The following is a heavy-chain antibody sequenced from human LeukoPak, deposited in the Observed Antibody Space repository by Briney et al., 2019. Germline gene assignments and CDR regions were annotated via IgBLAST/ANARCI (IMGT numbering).Heavy chain of an antibody. CDR1: RYSLSTGYF. Sequence: PSETLSLTCNVSRYSLSTGYFWGWIRQPPGKGLEWIGSIYHSGKSYYNPSLESRVTMSVDTSKNQFSLKLSSVTAADTAIYYCARDYKSGSYVIEYWGQGTLVTVPS. D-gene: IGHD1-26*01. V-gene: IGHV4-38-2*02. CDR2: IYHSGKS. J-gene: IGHJ4*02. CDR3: ARDYKSGSYVIEY.